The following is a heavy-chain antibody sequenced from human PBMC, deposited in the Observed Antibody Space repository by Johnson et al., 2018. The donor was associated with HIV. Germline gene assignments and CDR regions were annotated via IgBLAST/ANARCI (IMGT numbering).Heavy chain of an antibody. CDR1: GFTFSSYA. V-gene: IGHV3-30-3*01. Sequence: QVKLVESGGGVVQPGRSLRLSCAASGFTFSSYAMHWVRQAPGKGLEWVAVISYDGSNKYYADSVKGRFTISRDNSKNTLYLQMNSLRAEDTAVYYCAREGLITMVRGVKWAFDIWGQGTMVTVSS. D-gene: IGHD3-10*01. CDR3: AREGLITMVRGVKWAFDI. J-gene: IGHJ3*02. CDR2: ISYDGSNK.